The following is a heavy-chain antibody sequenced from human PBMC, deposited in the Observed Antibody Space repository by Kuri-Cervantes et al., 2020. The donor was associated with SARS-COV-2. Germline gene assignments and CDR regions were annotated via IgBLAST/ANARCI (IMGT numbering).Heavy chain of an antibody. D-gene: IGHD3-3*01. V-gene: IGHV3-30-3*01. Sequence: LSLTCAASGFTFSSYAMHWVRQAPGKGLEWVAVISYDGSNKYYADSVKGRFTVSRDNAKKSLLLQMNSLRVEDTAVYYCARASFDFWSGYYTGYFFDYWGQGTLVTVSS. CDR2: ISYDGSNK. J-gene: IGHJ4*02. CDR3: ARASFDFWSGYYTGYFFDY. CDR1: GFTFSSYA.